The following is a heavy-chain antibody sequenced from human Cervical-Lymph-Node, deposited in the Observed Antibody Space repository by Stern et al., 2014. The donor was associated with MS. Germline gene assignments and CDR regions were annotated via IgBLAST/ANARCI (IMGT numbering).Heavy chain of an antibody. D-gene: IGHD2-2*01. Sequence: VQLVESGGRLVRPGGSLRLSCAASGFNFSAHYMNWMRQAPGKGLEWVSYIRNSGLYVDYADSVEGRFTISRDNVKNTLYLQMNSLRVEDTAVYYCVAGCSNTNCLDYWGRGTLVTVSS. CDR2: IRNSGLYV. V-gene: IGHV3-11*01. J-gene: IGHJ4*02. CDR1: GFNFSAHY. CDR3: VAGCSNTNCLDY.